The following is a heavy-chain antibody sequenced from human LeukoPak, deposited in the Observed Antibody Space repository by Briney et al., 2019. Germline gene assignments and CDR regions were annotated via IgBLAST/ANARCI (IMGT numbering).Heavy chain of an antibody. CDR1: GGSISSSSSY. J-gene: IGHJ4*02. Sequence: PSETLSLTCTVSGGSISSSSSYWGWIRQPPGKGLEWIGNIYYSGTTYYNPSLKSRVTISVDTSRNQFSLNLNSVTAADTAVYYCARWDDYNNFDFWGQGTLVTVSS. V-gene: IGHV4-39*07. CDR3: ARWDDYNNFDF. CDR2: IYYSGTT. D-gene: IGHD5-24*01.